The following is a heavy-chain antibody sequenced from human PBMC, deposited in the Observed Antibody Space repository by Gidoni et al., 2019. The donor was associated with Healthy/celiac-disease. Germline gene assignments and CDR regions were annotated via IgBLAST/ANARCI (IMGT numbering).Heavy chain of an antibody. CDR3: ARGRGTYWYFDL. Sequence: QVQLQQWGAGLLKPSETLSFTCAVYGGSFSGYYWSWIRQPPGKGLEWIGEINHSGSTNYNPSLKSRVTISVDTSKNQFSLKLSSVTAADTAVYYCARGRGTYWYFDLWGRGTLVTVSS. J-gene: IGHJ2*01. CDR2: INHSGST. CDR1: GGSFSGYY. V-gene: IGHV4-34*01. D-gene: IGHD3-16*01.